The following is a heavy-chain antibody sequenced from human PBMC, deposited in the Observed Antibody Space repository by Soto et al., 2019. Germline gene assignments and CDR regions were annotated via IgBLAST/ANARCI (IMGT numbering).Heavy chain of an antibody. Sequence: QVKLQESGPGLVQPAQTLSLSCTVSGGSITSGGIYWSWLRQHPRQGLEWIGYIYHSGSTIYNPSLTSRVTISVDTSKNQFSLTVTSLTVADTAVYYCARFNSRSGTEYFDYWGQGTLVTVSS. J-gene: IGHJ4*02. CDR2: IYHSGST. CDR1: GGSITSGGIY. D-gene: IGHD6-19*01. V-gene: IGHV4-31*03. CDR3: ARFNSRSGTEYFDY.